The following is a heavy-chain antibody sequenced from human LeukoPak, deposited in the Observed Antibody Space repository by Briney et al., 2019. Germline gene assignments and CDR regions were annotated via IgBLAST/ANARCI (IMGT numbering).Heavy chain of an antibody. CDR3: AKSDSSGYYLGG. V-gene: IGHV3-23*01. Sequence: GGSLRLSCAASGFTFSRYAMSWVRQAPGKGLEWVSSIGGSGGTTYYADSVQGRFTISRDNSKNTLYLQMNSLSAEDTALYYCAKSDSSGYYLGGWGQGTLVTVSS. J-gene: IGHJ4*02. CDR1: GFTFSRYA. CDR2: IGGSGGTT. D-gene: IGHD3-22*01.